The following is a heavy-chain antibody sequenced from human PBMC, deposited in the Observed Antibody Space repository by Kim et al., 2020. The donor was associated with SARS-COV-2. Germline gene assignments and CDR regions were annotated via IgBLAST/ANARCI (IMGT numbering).Heavy chain of an antibody. V-gene: IGHV3-53*01. CDR3: ARWTCGGDCYYYYNGMDV. Sequence: GGSLRLSCAASGFTVSSNYMSWVRQAPGKGLEWVSVIYTGGSTKYTDSVKGRFTISRDNSKNTLYLQMNSLRGDDTGVYYCARWTCGGDCYYYYNGMDVWGQGTTVTVSS. CDR2: IYTGGST. D-gene: IGHD2-21*02. J-gene: IGHJ6*02. CDR1: GFTVSSNY.